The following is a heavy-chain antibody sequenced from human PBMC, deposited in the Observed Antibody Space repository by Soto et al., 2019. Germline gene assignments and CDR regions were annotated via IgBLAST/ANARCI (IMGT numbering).Heavy chain of an antibody. Sequence: SLRLSCEVSGLTYSTAWMHWVRQAPGKGLVWVSSINRDGSVTNYADSVKGRFSISRDDYKNTVYLEMNNLRGDDSAVYYCARDHGMFLSYYYYGMDVWGQGTTVTVSS. CDR2: INRDGSVT. CDR3: ARDHGMFLSYYYYGMDV. J-gene: IGHJ6*02. V-gene: IGHV3-74*01. CDR1: GLTYSTAW. D-gene: IGHD3-10*02.